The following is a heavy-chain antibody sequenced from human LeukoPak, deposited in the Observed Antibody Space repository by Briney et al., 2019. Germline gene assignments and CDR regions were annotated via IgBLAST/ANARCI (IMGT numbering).Heavy chain of an antibody. Sequence: GASVTVSCKASGGTFSSYAISWVRQAPGQGLEWMGGIIPIFGTANYTQKFQGRVTITADESTSTAYMELSSLRSEDTAVYYCARARPGYNYGLGGDYWGQGTLVTVSS. J-gene: IGHJ4*02. V-gene: IGHV1-69*13. CDR1: GGTFSSYA. D-gene: IGHD5-24*01. CDR3: ARARPGYNYGLGGDY. CDR2: IIPIFGTA.